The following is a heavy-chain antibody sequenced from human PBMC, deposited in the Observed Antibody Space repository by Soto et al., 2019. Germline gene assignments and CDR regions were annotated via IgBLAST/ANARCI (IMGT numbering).Heavy chain of an antibody. CDR3: ARERNMYGMDV. J-gene: IGHJ6*02. V-gene: IGHV1-8*01. D-gene: IGHD1-1*01. CDR1: GYTFTSYE. Sequence: QVQLVQSGAEVKKPGASVKGSCKASGYTFTSYEINWVRQATGQGLEWMGWMNPNSGNTVYAQKFQGRVTMTRNTSISTAYMELSSPRSEDTAVYYCARERNMYGMDVWGQGTTVTVSS. CDR2: MNPNSGNT.